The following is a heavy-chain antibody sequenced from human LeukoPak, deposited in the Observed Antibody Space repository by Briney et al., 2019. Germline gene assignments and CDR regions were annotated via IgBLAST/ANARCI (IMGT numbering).Heavy chain of an antibody. CDR3: AKVGYYYDSSGSLYYYYYYMDV. J-gene: IGHJ6*03. D-gene: IGHD3-22*01. Sequence: GGSLRLSCAASGFTFSSYWMHWVRQAPGKGLEWVAFIRSDGSDRYYADFVKGRFTISRDNSKNTLYLQMNSLRAEDTAVYYCAKVGYYYDSSGSLYYYYYYMDVWGKGTTVTISS. V-gene: IGHV3-30*02. CDR1: GFTFSSYW. CDR2: IRSDGSDR.